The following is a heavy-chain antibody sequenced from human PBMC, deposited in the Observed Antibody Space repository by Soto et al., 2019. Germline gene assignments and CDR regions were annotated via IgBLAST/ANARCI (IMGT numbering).Heavy chain of an antibody. CDR1: GYSFTHYW. J-gene: IGHJ6*02. V-gene: IGHV5-51*01. Sequence: GESLKISCKASGYSFTHYWIGWVRQMPGKGLEWMGIIFPEDSDTRHSPSFQGQVTISADKSINTAYLQWSSLNASPTAIYYCARPSVDTITVPYAVDVWGQGTTVTSP. D-gene: IGHD5-18*01. CDR2: IFPEDSDT. CDR3: ARPSVDTITVPYAVDV.